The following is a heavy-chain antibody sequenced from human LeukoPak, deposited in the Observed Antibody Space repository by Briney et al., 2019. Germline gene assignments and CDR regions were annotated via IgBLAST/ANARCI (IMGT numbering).Heavy chain of an antibody. CDR3: AARKVRGVWFYLDY. Sequence: GVSLRLSCAASGFTVSAYAMAWVRQAPGKGLEWVSTIYDDNTYYADSVKGRFAISTDNSKDTLYLQMNSLRVEDTAVYFCAARKVRGVWFYLDYWGQGTLVTVSS. D-gene: IGHD3-10*01. CDR2: IYDDNT. V-gene: IGHV3-23*01. CDR1: GFTVSAYA. J-gene: IGHJ4*02.